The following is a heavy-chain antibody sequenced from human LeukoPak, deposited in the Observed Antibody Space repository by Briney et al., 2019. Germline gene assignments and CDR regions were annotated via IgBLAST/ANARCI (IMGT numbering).Heavy chain of an antibody. J-gene: IGHJ3*02. D-gene: IGHD3-3*01. CDR2: INHSGST. Sequence: SETLSLTCAVYGGPFSGYYWRWIRQPPGKGLEWIGEINHSGSTNYNPSLKSRVTISVDTSKNQFSLKLSSVTAADTAVYYCARGVGLRSDFDIWGQGTMVTVPS. V-gene: IGHV4-34*01. CDR1: GGPFSGYY. CDR3: ARGVGLRSDFDI.